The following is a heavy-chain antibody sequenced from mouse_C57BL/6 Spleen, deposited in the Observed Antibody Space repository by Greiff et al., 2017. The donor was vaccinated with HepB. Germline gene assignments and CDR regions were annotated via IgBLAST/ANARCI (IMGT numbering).Heavy chain of an antibody. D-gene: IGHD2-5*01. CDR3: ARGYSNYVGYAMDY. V-gene: IGHV1-52*01. J-gene: IGHJ4*01. CDR1: GYTFTSYW. Sequence: VQLQQPGAELVRPGSSVKLSCKASGYTFTSYWMHWVKQRPIQGLEWIGNIDPSDSETHYNQKFKDKATLTVDKSSSTAYMQLSSLTSGDSAVYYCARGYSNYVGYAMDYWGQGTSVTVSS. CDR2: IDPSDSET.